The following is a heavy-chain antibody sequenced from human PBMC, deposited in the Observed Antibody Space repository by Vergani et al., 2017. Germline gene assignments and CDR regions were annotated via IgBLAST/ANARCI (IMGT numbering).Heavy chain of an antibody. CDR2: INHSGST. J-gene: IGHJ4*02. CDR3: ARGPGWYYGGNPFGY. V-gene: IGHV4-34*01. Sequence: QVQLQQWGAGLLKPSETLSLTCAVYGGSFSGYYWSWIRQPPGKGLEWIGEINHSGSTNYNPSLKSRVTISVDTSKNQFSLKLSSVTAADTGVYYCARGPGWYYGGNPFGYWGQGTLVTVSS. D-gene: IGHD4-23*01. CDR1: GGSFSGYY.